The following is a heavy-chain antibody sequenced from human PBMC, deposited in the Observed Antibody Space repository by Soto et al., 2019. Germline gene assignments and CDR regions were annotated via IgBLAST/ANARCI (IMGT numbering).Heavy chain of an antibody. V-gene: IGHV4-34*01. D-gene: IGHD1-1*01. CDR1: GGSFSCYY. Sequence: SETLSLTCAVYGGSFSCYYWSWIRQPPGKGLEWIGEINHSGSTNYNPSLKSRVTISVDTSKNQFSLKLSSVTAADTAVYYCARSKRAFAYWGQGTLVTVSS. J-gene: IGHJ4*02. CDR3: ARSKRAFAY. CDR2: INHSGST.